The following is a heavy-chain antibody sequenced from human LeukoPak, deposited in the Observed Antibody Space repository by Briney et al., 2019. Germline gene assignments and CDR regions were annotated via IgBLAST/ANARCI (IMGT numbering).Heavy chain of an antibody. CDR2: IYPGDSDT. J-gene: IGHJ4*02. CDR1: GYSFTTYW. CDR3: VRLDSSGWYYFDS. V-gene: IGHV5-51*01. Sequence: GESLKISCKGSGYSFTTYWIGWVRQMPGKGLESLGIIYPGDSDTKYNPSLQGQVTISADKSISTAYLRWSSLKTSDTAMYYCVRLDSSGWYYFDSWGQGTLVTVSS. D-gene: IGHD6-19*01.